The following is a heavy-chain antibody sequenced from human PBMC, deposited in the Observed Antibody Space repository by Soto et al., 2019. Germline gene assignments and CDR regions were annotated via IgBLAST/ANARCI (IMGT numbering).Heavy chain of an antibody. Sequence: SQTLSLTCAISGDSVSSNSAAWNWIRQSPSRGLEWLGRTYYRSKWYNDYAVSVKSRITINPDTSKNQFSLQLNSVTPEDTAVYYCARDRRKSFIGQYWFDPWGQGTLVTVSS. CDR1: GDSVSSNSAA. V-gene: IGHV6-1*01. J-gene: IGHJ5*02. D-gene: IGHD3-3*01. CDR3: ARDRRKSFIGQYWFDP. CDR2: TYYRSKWYN.